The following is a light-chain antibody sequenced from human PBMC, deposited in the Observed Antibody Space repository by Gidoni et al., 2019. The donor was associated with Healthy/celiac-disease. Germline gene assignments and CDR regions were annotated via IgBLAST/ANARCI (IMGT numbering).Light chain of an antibody. Sequence: QSVLTQPAPVPGSPGQSITTPCTGTSSDVGSYNLVSWYQQHPRKAPKLMIYEGSKRPSGVSNRFSGSKSGNTASLTISGLQAEDEADYYCCSYAGSSTNWVFGGGTKLTVL. CDR1: SSDVGSYNL. J-gene: IGLJ3*02. V-gene: IGLV2-23*01. CDR2: EGS. CDR3: CSYAGSSTNWV.